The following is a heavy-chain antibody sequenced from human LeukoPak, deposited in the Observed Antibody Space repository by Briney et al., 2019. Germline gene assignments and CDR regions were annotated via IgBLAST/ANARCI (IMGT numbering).Heavy chain of an antibody. CDR1: GGSISSYY. CDR3: ARDHVVATIRAFDI. D-gene: IGHD5-12*01. V-gene: IGHV4-59*01. CDR2: IYYSGST. Sequence: SETLSLTCTVSGGSISSYYWSWIRRPPGKGLEWIGYIYYSGSTNYNPSLKSRVTISVDTSKNQFSLKLSSVTAADTAVYYCARDHVVATIRAFDIWGQGTMVTVSS. J-gene: IGHJ3*02.